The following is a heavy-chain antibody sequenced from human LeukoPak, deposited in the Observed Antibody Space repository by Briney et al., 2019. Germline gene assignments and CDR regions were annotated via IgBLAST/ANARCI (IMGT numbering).Heavy chain of an antibody. J-gene: IGHJ4*02. V-gene: IGHV4-30-2*01. CDR1: GGSISSGGYS. D-gene: IGHD3-10*01. CDR3: ARGGKEWGFGELLYSIPSYFDY. Sequence: PSETLSLTCAVSGGSISSGGYSWSWIRQPPGKGLEWIGYIYHSGSTYYNPSLKSRVTISVDRSKNQFSLKLSSVTAADTAVYYCARGGKEWGFGELLYSIPSYFDYWGQGTLVTVSS. CDR2: IYHSGST.